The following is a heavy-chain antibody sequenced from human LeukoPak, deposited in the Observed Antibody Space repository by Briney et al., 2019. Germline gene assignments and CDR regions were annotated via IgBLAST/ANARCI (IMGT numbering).Heavy chain of an antibody. Sequence: SETLSLTCTVSGGSISSYYWSWIRQPPGKGLEWIGYIYYSGSTNYNPSLKSRVTISVDTSKNQFSLKLSSVTAADTAVYYCARYVVGGWAPDAAFDIWGQGTMVTVSS. CDR2: IYYSGST. CDR3: ARYVVGGWAPDAAFDI. D-gene: IGHD6-19*01. V-gene: IGHV4-59*01. CDR1: GGSISSYY. J-gene: IGHJ3*02.